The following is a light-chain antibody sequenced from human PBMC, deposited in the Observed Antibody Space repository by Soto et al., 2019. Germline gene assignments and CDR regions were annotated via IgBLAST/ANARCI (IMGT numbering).Light chain of an antibody. CDR3: TSYVGSNIWV. CDR2: EVS. CDR1: SSDVGAYKY. J-gene: IGLJ3*02. V-gene: IGLV2-8*01. Sequence: QSALTQPPSASGSPGQSVTISCTGTSSDVGAYKYVSWYQQYPGKAPKLMIYEVSKRPSGVPDRFSGSKSGNTASLPVSVLQAEDEADYYCTSYVGSNIWVFGGGTKLTVL.